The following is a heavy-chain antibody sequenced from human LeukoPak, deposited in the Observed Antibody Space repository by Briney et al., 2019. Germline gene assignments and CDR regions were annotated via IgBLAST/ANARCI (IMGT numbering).Heavy chain of an antibody. CDR1: GFMFNW. J-gene: IGHJ4*02. V-gene: IGHV3-7*01. D-gene: IGHD5-18*01. CDR2: IKQGGSEI. CDR3: AMAGYSDGPFDFDY. Sequence: GGSLRLSCAASGFMFNWMNWVRQAPGKGLEWVANIKQGGSEINYVDSVKGRFTISRDNAKNSLFLQMNSLRAEDTAVYYCAMAGYSDGPFDFDYWGQGTLVTVSS.